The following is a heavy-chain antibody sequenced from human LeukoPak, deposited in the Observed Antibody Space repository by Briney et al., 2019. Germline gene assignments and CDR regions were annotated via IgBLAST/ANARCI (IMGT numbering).Heavy chain of an antibody. Sequence: SVKVSCKASGGTFSSYAISWVRQAPGQGLEWMGRIIPILGIANYAQKLQGRVTMTTDTSTSTAYMELRSLRSDDTAVYYCARDMEYSSGWYSYWGQGTLVTVSS. CDR2: IIPILGIA. V-gene: IGHV1-69*04. J-gene: IGHJ4*02. CDR1: GGTFSSYA. D-gene: IGHD6-19*01. CDR3: ARDMEYSSGWYSY.